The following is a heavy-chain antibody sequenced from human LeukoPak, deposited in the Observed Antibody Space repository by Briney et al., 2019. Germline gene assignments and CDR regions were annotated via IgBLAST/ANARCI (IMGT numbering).Heavy chain of an antibody. CDR2: INPNSGGT. V-gene: IGHV1-2*02. D-gene: IGHD3-3*01. CDR3: ANSHYTALERGYYYYYYMDV. Sequence: GASVKVSCKASGYTFTGYYMHWVRQAPGQGLEWMGWINPNSGGTNYAQKFQGRVTMTRDTSISTAYMELSRLRSDDTAVYYCANSHYTALERGYYYYYYMDVWGKGTTVTVSS. J-gene: IGHJ6*03. CDR1: GYTFTGYY.